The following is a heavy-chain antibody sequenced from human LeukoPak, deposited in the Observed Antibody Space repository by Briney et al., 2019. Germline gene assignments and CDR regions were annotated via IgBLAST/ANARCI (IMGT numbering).Heavy chain of an antibody. J-gene: IGHJ5*02. V-gene: IGHV3-23*01. CDR1: GFTFSDYS. D-gene: IGHD2-15*01. CDR2: VTGSGANT. Sequence: PGGSLRLSCAASGFTFSDYSMTWVRQSPGKGLEWVSTVTGSGANTYYGDSVKGRFTISRDNSRNTVYLQMNSLRAEDTAVFYCVRRCKDEGSGARWFDPWGQGTLVTVSS. CDR3: VRRCKDEGSGARWFDP.